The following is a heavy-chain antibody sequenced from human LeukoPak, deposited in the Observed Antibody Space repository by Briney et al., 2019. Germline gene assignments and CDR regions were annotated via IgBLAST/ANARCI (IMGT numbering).Heavy chain of an antibody. V-gene: IGHV3-33*01. CDR2: IGYDGSNK. Sequence: GGSLRLSCAASGFTFSSHVMHWVRQAPGKGLEWVAVIGYDGSNKYYADSVKGRFTISRDNPKKSLYLQMNSLRAEDTAVYYCAGTRNLRGDYFDYWGPGNPGHRLL. CDR1: GFTFSSHV. CDR3: AGTRNLRGDYFDY. J-gene: IGHJ4*02. D-gene: IGHD3-10*01.